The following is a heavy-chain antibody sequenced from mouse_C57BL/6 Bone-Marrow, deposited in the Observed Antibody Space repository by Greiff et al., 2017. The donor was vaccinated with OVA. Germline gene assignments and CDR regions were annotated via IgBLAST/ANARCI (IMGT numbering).Heavy chain of an antibody. J-gene: IGHJ2*01. CDR1: GYTFTSYW. CDR2: IYPSDSET. Sequence: QVQLQQSGAELVRPGSSVKLSCKASGYTFTSYWMAWVKQRPGQGLEWIGNIYPSDSETHYNQKFKDKATLTVDKSSSTAYMQLSSLTSEDSAVYYCATVRSPLNYWGQGTTLTVSS. V-gene: IGHV1-61*01. D-gene: IGHD2-12*01. CDR3: ATVRSPLNY.